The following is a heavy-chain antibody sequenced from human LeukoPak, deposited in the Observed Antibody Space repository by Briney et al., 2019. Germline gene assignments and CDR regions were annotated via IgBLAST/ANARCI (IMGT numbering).Heavy chain of an antibody. J-gene: IGHJ4*02. D-gene: IGHD6-13*01. CDR1: GYTFTDYY. Sequence: PGASVKVSCKASGYTFTDYYMHWVRQAPGQGLEWMGWINPHSGGTNYAQNFQGRVTMTRDTSISTAYMDLSRLRSDDTAVYYCARYSSSWVPFDYWGQGTLVTVSS. V-gene: IGHV1-2*02. CDR2: INPHSGGT. CDR3: ARYSSSWVPFDY.